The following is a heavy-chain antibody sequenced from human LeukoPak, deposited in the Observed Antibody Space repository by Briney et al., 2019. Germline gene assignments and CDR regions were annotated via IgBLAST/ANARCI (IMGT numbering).Heavy chain of an antibody. Sequence: TPSETLSLTCDVSGDSISGNNGWTWVRQPPGKGLEWIGEIYHSGSTVYNPSLKSRVTISVDKSKNQFSLRLTSVTAADTAVYYCARAYSISWYFIWFDPWGQGTLVTVSS. CDR3: ARAYSISWYFIWFDP. J-gene: IGHJ5*02. CDR1: GDSISGNNG. D-gene: IGHD6-13*01. V-gene: IGHV4-4*02. CDR2: IYHSGST.